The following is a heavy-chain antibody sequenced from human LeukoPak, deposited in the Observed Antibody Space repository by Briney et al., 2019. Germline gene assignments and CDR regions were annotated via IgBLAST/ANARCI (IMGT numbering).Heavy chain of an antibody. CDR1: GGSISSSSYY. V-gene: IGHV4-39*01. CDR2: IYYSGST. J-gene: IGHJ4*02. D-gene: IGHD3-9*01. Sequence: SETLSLTCTVSGGSISSSSYYWGWIRQPPGKGLEWIGSIYYSGSTYYNPSLKSRVTISVDTSKNQFSLKLSSVTAADTAVYYCARHAPTYYDILTGYRPTYYFDYWGQGTLVTVSS. CDR3: ARHAPTYYDILTGYRPTYYFDY.